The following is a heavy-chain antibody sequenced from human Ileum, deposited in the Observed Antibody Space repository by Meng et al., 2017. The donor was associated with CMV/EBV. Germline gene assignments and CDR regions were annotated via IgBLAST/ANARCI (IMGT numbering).Heavy chain of an antibody. CDR2: IYYSGTT. CDR1: GGSISSGDYY. CDR3: ARRSSGLFDY. D-gene: IGHD6-13*01. J-gene: IGHJ4*02. Sequence: QVQLQESGPGLVTPSQPLSLTCTVSGGSISSGDYYWTWIRQPPGKGLEWIGYIYYSGTTYYNPSLKSRVSISVDTSRNQFSLQLSSVTAADTAVYYCARRSSGLFDYWGQGILVTVSS. V-gene: IGHV4-30-4*08.